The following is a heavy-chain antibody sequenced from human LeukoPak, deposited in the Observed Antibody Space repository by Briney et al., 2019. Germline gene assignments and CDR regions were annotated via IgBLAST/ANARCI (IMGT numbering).Heavy chain of an antibody. J-gene: IGHJ6*04. CDR3: ARDSGSAVTPYYYYGMDV. CDR1: GYTFTSYG. CDR2: ISAYDGNT. V-gene: IGHV1-18*04. Sequence: ASVKVSCKASGYTFTSYGISWVRQAPGQGLEWMGWISAYDGNTNYAQKLQGRVTMTTDTSTSTAYMELRSLRSDDPAVYYCARDSGSAVTPYYYYGMDVWGKGTTVTVSS. D-gene: IGHD4-17*01.